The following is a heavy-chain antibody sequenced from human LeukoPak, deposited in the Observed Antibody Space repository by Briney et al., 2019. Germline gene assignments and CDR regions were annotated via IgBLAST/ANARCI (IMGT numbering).Heavy chain of an antibody. D-gene: IGHD3-16*02. J-gene: IGHJ5*02. CDR3: ARDAYYDYVWGSYRYNWFDR. Sequence: ASVKVSCKASGYTFTSYGISWVRQAPGQGLEWMGWISAYNGNTNYAQKLPGRVIITTDTSTRTAYLQLRSRISADPPVYYCARDAYYDYVWGSYRYNWFDRWGQGTLVTVSS. CDR2: ISAYNGNT. CDR1: GYTFTSYG. V-gene: IGHV1-18*01.